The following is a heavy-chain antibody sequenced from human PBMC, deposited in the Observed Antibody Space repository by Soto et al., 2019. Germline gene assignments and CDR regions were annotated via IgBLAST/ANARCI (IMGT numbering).Heavy chain of an antibody. J-gene: IGHJ5*02. D-gene: IGHD3-9*01. V-gene: IGHV4-39*01. CDR1: GDSVTSSRYY. CDR3: ARKHMGYYDILTGYYVGKYNWFDP. CDR2: IYFSGSA. Sequence: SETLSLTCTVSGDSVTSSRYYWGWVRQAPGKGLEWIGSIYFSGSATYNPSLRSRVTISVDTSTNQFSLKLSSVTAADTAVYYCARKHMGYYDILTGYYVGKYNWFDPWGQGTLVTVSS.